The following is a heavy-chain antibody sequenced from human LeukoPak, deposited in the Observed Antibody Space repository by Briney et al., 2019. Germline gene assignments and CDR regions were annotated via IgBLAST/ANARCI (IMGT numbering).Heavy chain of an antibody. CDR3: ARGRYLPLYFDY. CDR1: GGSISSYY. D-gene: IGHD3-16*02. J-gene: IGHJ4*02. Sequence: SETLSLTCTVSGGSISSYYWSWIRQPPGKGLEWIGYIYYSGSTNYNPSLKSRVTISVDTSKNQFSLKLSSVTAADTAVFYCARGRYLPLYFDYWGQGTLVTVSS. CDR2: IYYSGST. V-gene: IGHV4-59*01.